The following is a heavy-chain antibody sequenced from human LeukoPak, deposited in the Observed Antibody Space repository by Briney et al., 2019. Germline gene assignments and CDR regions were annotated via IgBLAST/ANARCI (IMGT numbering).Heavy chain of an antibody. CDR3: ATKPNSLSYFDN. D-gene: IGHD1-14*01. CDR1: GGSITSGDYY. J-gene: IGHJ4*02. CDR2: IHHRGLS. Sequence: SETLSLTCAVSGGSITSGDYYWSWIRRHPGKGLEWIGYIHHRGLSYYNPSRESRISLSIDTSQNQVSLKLSSVTAADPAVYYCATKPNSLSYFDNWGQGTLATVSS. V-gene: IGHV4-31*11.